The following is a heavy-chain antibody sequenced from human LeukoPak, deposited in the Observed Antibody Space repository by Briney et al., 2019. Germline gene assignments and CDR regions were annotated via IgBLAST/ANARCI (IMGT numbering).Heavy chain of an antibody. D-gene: IGHD3-10*01. V-gene: IGHV3-15*01. CDR1: GFTFSNYW. J-gene: IGHJ4*02. Sequence: PGGSLRLSCAASGFTFSNYWMSWVRQAPGKGLEWVGRVKSQTSGGTTDYAAPVKGRFTISRDDSKNTLYLQMNSLKTEDTAVYYCTTDRRFGEFYFDYWGQGTLVTVSS. CDR3: TTDRRFGEFYFDY. CDR2: VKSQTSGGTT.